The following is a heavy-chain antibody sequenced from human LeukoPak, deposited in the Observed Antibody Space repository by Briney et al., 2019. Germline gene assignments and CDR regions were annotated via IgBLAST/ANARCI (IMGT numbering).Heavy chain of an antibody. V-gene: IGHV3-74*03. J-gene: IGHJ4*02. CDR1: GFTFDDYA. CDR2: IKKDGFFS. D-gene: IGHD4-11*01. Sequence: GGSLRLSCAASGFTFDDYAMHWVRQAPGKGLVWISLIKKDGFFSTYADSVKGRFTISRDDAKNTLYLQMDSLRADDTAVYYCATDLDYTFDYWGRGTLVTVSS. CDR3: ATDLDYTFDY.